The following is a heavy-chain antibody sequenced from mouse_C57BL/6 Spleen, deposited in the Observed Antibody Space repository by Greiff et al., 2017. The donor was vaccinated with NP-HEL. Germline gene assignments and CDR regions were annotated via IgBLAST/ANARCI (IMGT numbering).Heavy chain of an antibody. CDR1: GYTFTDYE. D-gene: IGHD1-1*01. CDR3: TRHYYGSSYGAMDY. Sequence: QVHVKQSGAELVRPGASVTLSCKASGYTFTDYEMHWVKQTPVYGLEWIGAIDPETGGTAYNQKFKGKAILTADKSSSTAYMELRSLTSEDSAVYYCTRHYYGSSYGAMDYWGQGTSVTVSS. CDR2: IDPETGGT. V-gene: IGHV1-15*01. J-gene: IGHJ4*01.